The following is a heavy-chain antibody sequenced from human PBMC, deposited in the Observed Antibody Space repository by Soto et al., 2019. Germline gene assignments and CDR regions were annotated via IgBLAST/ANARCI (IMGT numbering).Heavy chain of an antibody. CDR1: GGSVSSGSYY. V-gene: IGHV4-61*01. CDR3: ARDQRTCISTSCYYYYGMDV. Sequence: QVQLQESGPGLVKPSETLSLTCTVSGGSVSSGSYYWSWIRQPPGKGLEWIGYIYYSGSTNYNPSLKRRVTISVDTSKNQFSLKLSSVTAADTAVYYCARDQRTCISTSCYYYYGMDVWGQGTTVTVSS. D-gene: IGHD2-2*01. CDR2: IYYSGST. J-gene: IGHJ6*02.